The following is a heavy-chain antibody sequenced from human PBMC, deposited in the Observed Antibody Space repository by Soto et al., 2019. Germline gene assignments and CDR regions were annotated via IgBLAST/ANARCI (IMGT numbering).Heavy chain of an antibody. D-gene: IGHD3-10*01. CDR2: IMPIIGTA. V-gene: IGHV1-69*01. CDR3: ARDLEFRDGNISHLDY. Sequence: QVQLVQSGAEEKKPGSSVKVSCKASGGTFSSHVFNWVRQAPGQGLEWMGGIMPIIGTANYAQKFQGRVTITADESTSTAYMELSSLRSDDTAVYYCARDLEFRDGNISHLDYWGQGTLVTVSS. J-gene: IGHJ4*02. CDR1: GGTFSSHV.